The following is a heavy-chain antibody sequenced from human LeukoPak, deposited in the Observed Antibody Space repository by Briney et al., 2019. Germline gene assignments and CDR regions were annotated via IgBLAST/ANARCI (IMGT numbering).Heavy chain of an antibody. Sequence: GGSLRLSCAASGFTFSSYWMHWVRQALGKGLVWVSRINSDGRSTSYADSVKGRFTISRDNAKNTLYMQMNSLRAEDTAVYYCARTWELLPDFDYWGQGTLVTVSS. CDR2: INSDGRST. CDR3: ARTWELLPDFDY. D-gene: IGHD1-26*01. CDR1: GFTFSSYW. V-gene: IGHV3-74*01. J-gene: IGHJ4*02.